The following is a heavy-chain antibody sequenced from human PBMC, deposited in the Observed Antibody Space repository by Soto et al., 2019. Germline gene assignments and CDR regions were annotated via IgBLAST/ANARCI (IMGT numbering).Heavy chain of an antibody. V-gene: IGHV4-61*01. Sequence: ASETLSLTCTVSGGSVISGSYYWSWIRQPPGEGLEWIGYTYYSGSTTYNPSLQSRVIISVDTSKNQFSLKLSSVTAADTAVYYCAGDFSYQSSYYYGMDVWGQGTTVTVSS. CDR3: AGDFSYQSSYYYGMDV. D-gene: IGHD2-2*01. J-gene: IGHJ6*02. CDR2: TYYSGST. CDR1: GGSVISGSYY.